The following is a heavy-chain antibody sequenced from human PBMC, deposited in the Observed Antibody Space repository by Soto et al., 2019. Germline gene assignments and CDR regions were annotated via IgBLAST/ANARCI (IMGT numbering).Heavy chain of an antibody. Sequence: EVQLLESGGGLVQPGGSLRLSCAASGFTFSSYAMSWVRQAPGKGLEWVSAISGSGGSTYYADSVKGRFTIPRDNSKNTLYLQMNSLRAEDTAVYYCAKRGGDYYYYGMDVWGQGTTVTVSS. CDR1: GFTFSSYA. CDR3: AKRGGDYYYYGMDV. V-gene: IGHV3-23*01. J-gene: IGHJ6*02. D-gene: IGHD3-10*01. CDR2: ISGSGGST.